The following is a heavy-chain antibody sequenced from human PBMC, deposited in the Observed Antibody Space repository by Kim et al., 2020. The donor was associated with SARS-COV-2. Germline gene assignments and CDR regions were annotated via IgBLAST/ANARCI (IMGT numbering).Heavy chain of an antibody. V-gene: IGHV1-3*01. D-gene: IGHD6-13*01. J-gene: IGHJ4*02. CDR3: ATLVGAAGDFDY. Sequence: KYSQKLQDTRTITRDTSARTAYMELTSLRSEDTGIYYCATLVGAAGDFDYWGQGTLVTVSS.